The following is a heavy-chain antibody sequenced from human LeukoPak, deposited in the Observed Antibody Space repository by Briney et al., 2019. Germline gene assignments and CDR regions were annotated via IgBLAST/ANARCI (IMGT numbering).Heavy chain of an antibody. CDR2: IYYSGST. J-gene: IGHJ4*02. CDR1: GGSISSYY. V-gene: IGHV4-59*01. D-gene: IGHD1-26*01. Sequence: SETLSLTCTVSGGSISSYYWSWIRQPPGKGLEWIGYIYYSGSTNYNPSLKSRVTISVDTSKNQFSLKLSSVTAADTAVYYCAREWELLGFDYWGLGTLVTVSS. CDR3: AREWELLGFDY.